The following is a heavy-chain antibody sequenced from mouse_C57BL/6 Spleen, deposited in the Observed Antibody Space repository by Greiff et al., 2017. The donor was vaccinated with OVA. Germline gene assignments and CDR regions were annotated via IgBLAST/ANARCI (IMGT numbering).Heavy chain of an antibody. V-gene: IGHV1-53*01. Sequence: QVQLQQPGTELVKPGASVKLSCTASGYTFTSYWMHWVQQRPGQGLEWIGNINPSNGDTNYNEKFKGKATMTVDKSSSTAYMQLSSLTAEDSAVYECAIGTAPGVSYWGQGTLVTVSA. CDR1: GYTFTSYW. D-gene: IGHD3-3*01. J-gene: IGHJ3*01. CDR3: AIGTAPGVSY. CDR2: INPSNGDT.